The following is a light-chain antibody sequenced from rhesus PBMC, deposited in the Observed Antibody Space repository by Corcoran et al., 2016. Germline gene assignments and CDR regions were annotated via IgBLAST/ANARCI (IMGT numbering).Light chain of an antibody. J-gene: IGKJ1*01. CDR2: KAS. CDR3: LQYSRSPWA. CDR1: QSISSR. Sequence: DIQMTQSPSSLSASVGDTVTITCRASQSISSRLDWYQQKPGKAPKLLIDKASSLQSGGPSRYSGSGSGTDFTLTIRSLQPEGFATYYCLQYSRSPWAFGQGTKVEIK. V-gene: IGKV1-22*01.